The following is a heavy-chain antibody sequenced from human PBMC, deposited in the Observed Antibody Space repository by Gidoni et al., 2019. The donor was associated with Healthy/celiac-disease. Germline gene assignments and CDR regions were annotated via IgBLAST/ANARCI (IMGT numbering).Heavy chain of an antibody. V-gene: IGHV3-20*04. Sequence: EVQLVESGGGVVRPGGSLRLSCAASGFPFDDYGMSWVRQAPGKGLEWVSGINWNGGSTGYADSVKGRFTISRDNAKNSLYLQMNSLRAEDTALYYCAGIDCSSASCYVDYYYYMDVWGKGTTVTVSS. CDR3: AGIDCSSASCYVDYYYYMDV. CDR2: INWNGGST. CDR1: GFPFDDYG. D-gene: IGHD2-2*01. J-gene: IGHJ6*03.